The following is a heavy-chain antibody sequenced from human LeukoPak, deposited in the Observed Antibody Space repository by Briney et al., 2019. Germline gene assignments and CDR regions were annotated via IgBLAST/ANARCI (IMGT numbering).Heavy chain of an antibody. CDR2: ISSGGSTK. Sequence: GGSLRLSCVASGFTFNSYEMNWVRQAPGKGLEWVSFISSGGSTKHYADSLKGRFTISRDNAKNSLYLQMNSLRVEDTAVYFCARRYCSSSSCLFDYWGQGTLVTVSS. J-gene: IGHJ4*02. V-gene: IGHV3-48*03. D-gene: IGHD2-2*01. CDR1: GFTFNSYE. CDR3: ARRYCSSSSCLFDY.